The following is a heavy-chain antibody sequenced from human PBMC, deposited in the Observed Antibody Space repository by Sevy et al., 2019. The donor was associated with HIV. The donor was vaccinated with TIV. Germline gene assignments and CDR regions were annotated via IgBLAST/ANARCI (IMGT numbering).Heavy chain of an antibody. V-gene: IGHV4-59*01. CDR1: GDSISNYF. D-gene: IGHD5-12*01. J-gene: IGHJ5*02. Sequence: SETLSLTCTVSGDSISNYFWSWIRQPPGKELEWIGYIYYSGSTNYNPSLNSRLTISVDTSKNQFSLRLTSVTAADTAVYYCARAPPVRSGDDSLNWFDPWGQGILVTVSS. CDR2: IYYSGST. CDR3: ARAPPVRSGDDSLNWFDP.